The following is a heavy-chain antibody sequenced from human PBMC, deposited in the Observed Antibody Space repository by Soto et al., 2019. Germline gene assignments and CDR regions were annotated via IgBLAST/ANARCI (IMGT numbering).Heavy chain of an antibody. V-gene: IGHV5-51*01. CDR2: IYPSDSDT. D-gene: IGHD3-22*01. CDR3: ARQRLWGTSGYYYFEN. CDR1: GYTFTNDW. J-gene: IGHJ4*02. Sequence: GESLKISCQASGYTFTNDWIGWVRQMPGKGLEWVGIIYPSDSDTRYSPSFQGQVTITVDKSINTAYLQWSRLKASDTAMYYCARQRLWGTSGYYYFENWGQGALVTVSS.